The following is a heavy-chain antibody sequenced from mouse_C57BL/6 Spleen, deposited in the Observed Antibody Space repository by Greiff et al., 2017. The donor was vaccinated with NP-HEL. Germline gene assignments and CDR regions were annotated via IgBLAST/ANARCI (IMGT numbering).Heavy chain of an antibody. CDR3: ARGSHGAMDY. V-gene: IGHV5-17*01. CDR2: ISSGSSTI. CDR1: GFTFSDYG. J-gene: IGHJ4*01. Sequence: EVKLMESGGGLVKPGGSLKLSCAASGFTFSDYGMHWVRQAPEKGLEWVAYISSGSSTIYYADTVKGRFTISRDNAKNTLFLQMTSLRSEDTAMYYCARGSHGAMDYWGQGTSVTVSS.